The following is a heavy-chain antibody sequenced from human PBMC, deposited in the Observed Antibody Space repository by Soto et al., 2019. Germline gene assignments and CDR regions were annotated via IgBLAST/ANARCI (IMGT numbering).Heavy chain of an antibody. CDR1: GFTFSSYA. J-gene: IGHJ2*01. CDR3: ARPLWRDDYNWGYFDL. CDR2: ISYDGSNK. V-gene: IGHV3-30-3*01. D-gene: IGHD4-4*01. Sequence: QVQLVESGGGVVQPGRFLRLSCAASGFTFSSYAMHWVRQAPGKGLEWVAVISYDGSNKYYADSVKGRFTISRDNSKNTLYLQMNSLRAEDTVVYYCARPLWRDDYNWGYFDLWGRGTLVTVSS.